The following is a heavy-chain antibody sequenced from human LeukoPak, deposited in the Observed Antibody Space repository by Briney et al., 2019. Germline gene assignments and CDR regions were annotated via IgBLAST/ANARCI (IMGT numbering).Heavy chain of an antibody. CDR2: IIPIFGTA. J-gene: IGHJ4*02. V-gene: IGHV1-69*06. CDR1: GDTFSSCA. D-gene: IGHD3-10*01. Sequence: GASVKVSCKASGDTFSSCAISRVRQAPGQGLEWMGGIIPIFGTANYAQKFQGRVTITADKSTSTAYMELSSLRSEDTAVYYCARGPYYYGSGSYYWNYFDYWGQGTPVTVSS. CDR3: ARGPYYYGSGSYYWNYFDY.